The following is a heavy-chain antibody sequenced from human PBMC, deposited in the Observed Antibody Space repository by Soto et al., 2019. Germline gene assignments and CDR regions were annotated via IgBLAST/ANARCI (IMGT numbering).Heavy chain of an antibody. CDR3: ARGAERKSNGYSGAQLIYYYMDV. V-gene: IGHV1-2*04. CDR1: GYTFTGYY. CDR2: INPNSGGT. Sequence: ASVKVSCKASGYTFTGYYMHWVRQAPGQGLEWMGWINPNSGGTNYAQKFQGWVTMTRDTSISTAYMELSRLRSDDTAVYYCARGAERKSNGYSGAQLIYYYMDVWGKGTTVTVSS. D-gene: IGHD5-12*01. J-gene: IGHJ6*03.